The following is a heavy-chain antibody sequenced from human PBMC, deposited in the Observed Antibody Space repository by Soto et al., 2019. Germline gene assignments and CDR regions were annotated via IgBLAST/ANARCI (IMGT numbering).Heavy chain of an antibody. J-gene: IGHJ6*02. CDR1: GGSISSGDYY. D-gene: IGHD5-18*01. CDR2: IYYSGST. Sequence: QVQLQESGPGLVKPSQTLSLTCTVSGGSISSGDYYWSWIRQPPGKGLEWIGHIYYSGSTYYNPSLKSRVTISVDTSKIQFSLKLSSVTAADTAVYYCARDRDTAMLRDYYYGMDVWGQGTTVTVSS. CDR3: ARDRDTAMLRDYYYGMDV. V-gene: IGHV4-30-4*01.